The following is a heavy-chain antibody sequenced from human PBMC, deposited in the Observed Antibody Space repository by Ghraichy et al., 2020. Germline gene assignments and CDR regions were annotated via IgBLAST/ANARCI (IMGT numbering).Heavy chain of an antibody. CDR3: ATLSREAAAGGDY. CDR2: ITTGGRS. Sequence: GGPLRLSCAASGPIFSGYAMTWVRQAPGKGLEWVSVITTGGRSYHADSVKGRFTISRDNSKSTLYLYMNSLRVEDTAVYYCATLSREAAAGGDYWGQGTLVTVSS. V-gene: IGHV3-23*01. D-gene: IGHD6-13*01. J-gene: IGHJ4*02. CDR1: GPIFSGYA.